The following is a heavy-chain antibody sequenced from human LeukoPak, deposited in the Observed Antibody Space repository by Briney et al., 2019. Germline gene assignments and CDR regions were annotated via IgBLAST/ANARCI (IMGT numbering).Heavy chain of an antibody. Sequence: GASVKVSCKASGYTFTSYYMHWVRQAPGQGLEWMGIINPSGGSTSYAQKFQGRVTMTRDMSTSTVYMELSSLRSEDTAVYYCARDFGTRPQLVPPDAFDIWGQGTMVTVSS. CDR3: ARDFGTRPQLVPPDAFDI. CDR2: INPSGGST. D-gene: IGHD6-13*01. V-gene: IGHV1-46*01. J-gene: IGHJ3*02. CDR1: GYTFTSYY.